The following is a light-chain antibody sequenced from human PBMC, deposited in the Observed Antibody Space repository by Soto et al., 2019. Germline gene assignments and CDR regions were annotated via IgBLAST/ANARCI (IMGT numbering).Light chain of an antibody. CDR1: QTISSW. J-gene: IGKJ1*01. CDR3: HHYNSYSEA. V-gene: IGKV1-5*03. CDR2: KAS. Sequence: IHMTHSPSTLSGSVLYRVTITCLASQTISSWLAWYQQKPGKAPKLLIYKASTLKSGVPSRFSGSGSGTEFTLTISSLQPDDFATYYCHHYNSYSEAFGQGTKVDI.